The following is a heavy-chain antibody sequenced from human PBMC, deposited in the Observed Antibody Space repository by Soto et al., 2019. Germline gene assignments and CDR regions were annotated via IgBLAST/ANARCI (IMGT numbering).Heavy chain of an antibody. CDR2: IYYSGST. CDR1: GGSVSSSSYY. J-gene: IGHJ6*02. D-gene: IGHD3-3*01. CDR3: ASSKYYDFWSGYYIFYYGMDV. V-gene: IGHV4-39*01. Sequence: SETLSLTCTVSGGSVSSSSYYWGWIRQPPGKGLEWIGSIYYSGSTYYNPSLKSRVTVSVDTSKNQFSLKLSSVTAADTAVYYCASSKYYDFWSGYYIFYYGMDVWGQGTTVIVSS.